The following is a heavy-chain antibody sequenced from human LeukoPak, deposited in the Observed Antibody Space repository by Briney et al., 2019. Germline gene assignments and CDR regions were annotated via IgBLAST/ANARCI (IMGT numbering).Heavy chain of an antibody. J-gene: IGHJ4*02. CDR1: GFTFSRYA. CDR3: AKEREQWLASDY. Sequence: GGSLRLSCTGSGFTFSRYAMVWVRQAPGKGLEWVSAMRGDGGDIRYADSVKGRFTISRDNSKNTLYLQMNSLRAEDTAVYYCAKEREQWLASDYWGQGTLVTVSS. CDR2: MRGDGGDI. D-gene: IGHD6-19*01. V-gene: IGHV3-23*01.